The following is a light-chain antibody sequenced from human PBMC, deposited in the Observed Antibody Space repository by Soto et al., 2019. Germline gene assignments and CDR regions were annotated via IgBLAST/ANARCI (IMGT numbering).Light chain of an antibody. CDR3: LLYYGGAQLV. CDR2: TTN. CDR1: TGAVTSGNY. J-gene: IGLJ3*02. V-gene: IGLV7-43*01. Sequence: QAVVTQEPSLTVSPGGTVTLTCGSSTGAVTSGNYASWFQQKPGQTPRTLIYTTNSRHSWTPARFSGSLLGDKAAVTLSGVQPEDEAEYYCLLYYGGAQLVFGGGTKLTVL.